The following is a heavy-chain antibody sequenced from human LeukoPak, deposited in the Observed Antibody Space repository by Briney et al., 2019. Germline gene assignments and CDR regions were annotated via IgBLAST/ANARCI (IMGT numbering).Heavy chain of an antibody. D-gene: IGHD6-13*01. Sequence: ASVKVSCKASGYTFTSYYMHWVRQAPGQGLEWMGIINPSGGSTSYAQKFQGRVTMTRDTSTSTVYMELSSLRSEDTAVYYCARDPSIAAAGTFSGMDVWGKGTTVTVSS. J-gene: IGHJ6*04. V-gene: IGHV1-46*01. CDR3: ARDPSIAAAGTFSGMDV. CDR1: GYTFTSYY. CDR2: INPSGGST.